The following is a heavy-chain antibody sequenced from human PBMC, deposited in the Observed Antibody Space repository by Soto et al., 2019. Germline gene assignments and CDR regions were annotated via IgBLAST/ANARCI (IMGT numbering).Heavy chain of an antibody. CDR3: AKVDSSGWYTNDY. CDR1: GFTFSSYG. V-gene: IGHV3-30*18. D-gene: IGHD6-19*01. Sequence: GGSLRLSCAASGFTFSSYGMHWVRQAPGKGLEWVAVISYDGSNKHYADSVKGRFTISRDNSKNTLYLQMNSLRAEDTAVYYCAKVDSSGWYTNDYWGQGTLVTVSS. J-gene: IGHJ4*02. CDR2: ISYDGSNK.